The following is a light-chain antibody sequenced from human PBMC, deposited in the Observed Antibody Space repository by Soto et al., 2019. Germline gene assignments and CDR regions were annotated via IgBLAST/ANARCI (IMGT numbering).Light chain of an antibody. V-gene: IGLV1-51*02. CDR3: ATWDSSLSTGV. CDR2: AND. Sequence: QSVLTQPPSVSAAPGQKVTISCSGSSSTTGNNYVSWYQQLPGTAPKLLIYANDKRPSWIPDRFSGSKSGTSATLDITGLQTGDEADYYCATWDSSLSTGVFGTGTKVTVL. J-gene: IGLJ1*01. CDR1: SSTTGNNY.